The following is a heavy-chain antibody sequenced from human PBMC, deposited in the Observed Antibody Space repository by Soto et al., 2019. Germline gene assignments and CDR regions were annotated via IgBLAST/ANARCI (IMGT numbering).Heavy chain of an antibody. CDR1: GYTLTELS. CDR2: FDPEDGET. CDR3: ATDCGDRGDAFDI. V-gene: IGHV1-24*01. J-gene: IGHJ3*02. Sequence: ASVKVSCKVSGYTLTELSMHWVRQAPGKGLEWMGGFDPEDGETIYAQKFQGRVTMTEDTSTDTAYMELSSLRSEDTSVYYCATDCGDRGDAFDIWGQGTMVTVSS. D-gene: IGHD2-21*01.